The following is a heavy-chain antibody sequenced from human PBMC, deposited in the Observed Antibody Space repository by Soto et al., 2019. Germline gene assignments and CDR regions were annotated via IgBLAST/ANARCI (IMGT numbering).Heavy chain of an antibody. CDR1: GFAFSKYA. D-gene: IGHD2-15*01. J-gene: IGHJ3*01. CDR3: AKVVGYCSGVVCYCACADSDVFAF. V-gene: IGHV3-23*01. Sequence: GGSLRLSCAASGFAFSKYALSWVRQAPGKGLEWVSVIRGGGDNIHYVDSVKGRFTISRDNSKNTVYLQMNSLRAEDTAVYYSAKVVGYCSGVVCYCACADSDVFAFWGRGSMVTGSS. CDR2: IRGGGDNI.